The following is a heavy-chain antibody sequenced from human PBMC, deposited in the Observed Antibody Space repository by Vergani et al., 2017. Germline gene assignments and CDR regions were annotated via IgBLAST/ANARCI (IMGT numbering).Heavy chain of an antibody. V-gene: IGHV3-74*01. Sequence: EVQLVESGGGLVQPGGSLRLSCAASGFTFSSYWMHWVRQAPGKGLVWVSRIDSDGSSTNYADSVKGRFTISRDNAKNTRLLQMNSLRAEDTAVYYCARGGDLGYCSSNSCLGGWFDPWGQGTLVTVSS. CDR1: GFTFSSYW. D-gene: IGHD2-2*01. CDR2: IDSDGSST. CDR3: ARGGDLGYCSSNSCLGGWFDP. J-gene: IGHJ5*02.